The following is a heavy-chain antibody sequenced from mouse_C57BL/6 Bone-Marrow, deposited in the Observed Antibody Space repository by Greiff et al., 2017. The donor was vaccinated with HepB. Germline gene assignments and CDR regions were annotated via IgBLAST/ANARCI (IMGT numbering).Heavy chain of an antibody. D-gene: IGHD2-5*01. V-gene: IGHV1-74*01. Sequence: QVQLKQSGAELVKPGASVKVSCKASGYTFTSYWMHWVKQRPGQGLEWIGRIHPSDSDTNYNQKFKGKATLTVDKSSSTAYMQLSSLTSEDSAVYYCAIFYYSNYDWFAYWGQGTLVTVSA. CDR3: AIFYYSNYDWFAY. CDR1: GYTFTSYW. CDR2: IHPSDSDT. J-gene: IGHJ3*01.